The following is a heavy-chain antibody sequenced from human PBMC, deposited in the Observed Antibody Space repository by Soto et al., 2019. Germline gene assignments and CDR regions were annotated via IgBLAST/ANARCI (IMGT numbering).Heavy chain of an antibody. CDR2: ISSSSSTI. CDR3: ARDDSSGGSPTLPYYYYMDV. J-gene: IGHJ6*03. V-gene: IGHV3-48*01. CDR1: GFTFSSYS. D-gene: IGHD2-15*01. Sequence: GGSLRLSCAASGFTFSSYSMNWVRQAPGKGLEWVSYISSSSSTIYYADSVKGRFTISRDNAKNSLYLQMNSLRAEDTAVYYCARDDSSGGSPTLPYYYYMDVWGKGTTVTVSS.